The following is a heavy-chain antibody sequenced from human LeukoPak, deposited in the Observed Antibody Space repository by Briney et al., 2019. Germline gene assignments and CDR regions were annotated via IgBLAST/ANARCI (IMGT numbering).Heavy chain of an antibody. CDR1: GFTFSSYG. Sequence: GGSLRLSCAASGFTFSSYGMHWVRQAPGKGLEWVAVILSDGSKEFYTDSVKGRFTISRDNSKNTLYLHMNSLRAEDTAMYYCVNLHYPSESWGQGTLVTVSS. CDR2: ILSDGSKE. CDR3: VNLHYPSES. V-gene: IGHV3-33*08. J-gene: IGHJ5*02. D-gene: IGHD3-10*01.